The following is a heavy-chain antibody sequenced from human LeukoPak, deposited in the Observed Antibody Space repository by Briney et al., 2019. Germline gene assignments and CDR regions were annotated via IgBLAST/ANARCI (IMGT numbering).Heavy chain of an antibody. D-gene: IGHD6-19*01. V-gene: IGHV1-46*01. CDR1: GYTYTSYY. CDR3: AKSIAVAGTGSRYYFDY. J-gene: IGHJ4*02. CDR2: INHSGGST. Sequence: ASVKLSCKASGYTYTSYYMHWVRQAPGQGLEWMGIINHSGGSTRYAQKFQGRVTMTRDTSTSTVYMELSSLRSEDTAVYYCAKSIAVAGTGSRYYFDYWGQGTLVTVSS.